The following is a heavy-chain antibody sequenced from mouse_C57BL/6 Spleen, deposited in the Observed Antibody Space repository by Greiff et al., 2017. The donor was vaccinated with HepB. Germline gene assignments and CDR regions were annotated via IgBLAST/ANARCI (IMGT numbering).Heavy chain of an antibody. CDR3: ARRGTGHFDY. Sequence: QVQLQQSGAELVRPGTSVKLSCKASGYTFTSYWMHWVKQRPGQGLEWIGVIDPSDSYTNYNQKFKGKATLTVDTSSSTAYMQLSSLTSEDSAGYYCARRGTGHFDYWGQGTTLTVSS. CDR1: GYTFTSYW. CDR2: IDPSDSYT. D-gene: IGHD4-1*01. J-gene: IGHJ2*01. V-gene: IGHV1-59*01.